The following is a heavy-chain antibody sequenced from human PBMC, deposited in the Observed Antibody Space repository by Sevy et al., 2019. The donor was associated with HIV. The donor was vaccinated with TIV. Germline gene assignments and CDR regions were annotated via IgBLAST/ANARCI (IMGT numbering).Heavy chain of an antibody. CDR3: AKGIGYSNGWYSWFDS. J-gene: IGHJ5*01. CDR1: GFTFDDYA. D-gene: IGHD6-19*01. Sequence: GGSLRLSCVASGFTFDDYAMHWVRQAPGKGPEWVSGSSWNSGSIGYAESVKGRFTITRDNAKNYLYLQMNSLRVEDTALYYCAKGIGYSNGWYSWFDSWGQGTLVTVSS. V-gene: IGHV3-9*01. CDR2: SSWNSGSI.